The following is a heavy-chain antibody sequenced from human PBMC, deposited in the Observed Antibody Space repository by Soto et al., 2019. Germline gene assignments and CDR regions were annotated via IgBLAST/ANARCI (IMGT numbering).Heavy chain of an antibody. CDR3: AKSSGWPGIFDH. D-gene: IGHD6-19*01. CDR1: VFTFSGYA. J-gene: IGHJ4*02. V-gene: IGHV3-23*01. Sequence: EVQVLESGGGLVQPGGSLRLSCTSSVFTFSGYAMSWVRLAPGKGLEWVSFISASGGSGDTTYYADSVEGRFTISRDNSKNTLYLQMNSLRAEDTAVYYCAKSSGWPGIFDHWGQGTLVTVSS. CDR2: ISASGGSGDTT.